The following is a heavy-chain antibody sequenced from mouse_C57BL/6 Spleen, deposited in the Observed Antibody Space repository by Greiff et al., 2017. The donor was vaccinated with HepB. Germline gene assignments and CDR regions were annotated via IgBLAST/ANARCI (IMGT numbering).Heavy chain of an antibody. J-gene: IGHJ2*01. V-gene: IGHV1-4*01. CDR3: AREGGYGPQRGYFDY. CDR1: GYTFTSYT. D-gene: IGHD6-1*01. Sequence: QVQLQQSGAELARPGASVKMSCKASGYTFTSYTMHWVKQRPGQGLEWIGYINPSSGYTKYNQKFKDKATLTADKSSSTAYLPLSSLTAEDSAVYYCAREGGYGPQRGYFDYWGQGTTLTVSS. CDR2: INPSSGYT.